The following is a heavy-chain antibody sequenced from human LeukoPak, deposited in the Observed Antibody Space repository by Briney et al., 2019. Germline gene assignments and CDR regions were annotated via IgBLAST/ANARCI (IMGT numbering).Heavy chain of an antibody. V-gene: IGHV4-38-2*01. CDR3: ARHWGGSTSHLDY. CDR1: GYSISSGYY. D-gene: IGHD2-2*01. J-gene: IGHJ4*02. Sequence: PSETLSLTCAVSGYSISSGYYWGWIRQPPGKGLEWIGSIYHSGSTYYNPSLKSRVTISVDTSKNQFSLKLSSVTAADTAVYYCARHWGGSTSHLDYWGQGTLVTVSS. CDR2: IYHSGST.